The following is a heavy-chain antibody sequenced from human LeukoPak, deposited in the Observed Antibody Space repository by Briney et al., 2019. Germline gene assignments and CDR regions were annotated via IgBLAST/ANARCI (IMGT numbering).Heavy chain of an antibody. D-gene: IGHD1/OR15-1a*01. CDR1: GFSFSIFW. CDR2: IKPDGSAG. Sequence: PGGSLRVSCAASGFSFSIFWMTWVRQAPGKGLEWVANIKPDGSAGYYVDSVKGRFTISRDNAKNSLYLQMNTLRDEDTAVYFCGREGRNMGAFDIWGQGTMVTVSS. J-gene: IGHJ3*02. CDR3: GREGRNMGAFDI. V-gene: IGHV3-7*01.